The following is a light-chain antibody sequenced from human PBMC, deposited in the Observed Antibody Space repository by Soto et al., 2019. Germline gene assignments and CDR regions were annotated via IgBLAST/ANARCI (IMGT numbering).Light chain of an antibody. CDR1: QTISGSY. CDR3: QHHGDSVYT. J-gene: IGKJ2*01. Sequence: IALTQSPGTLSLSPGERATLSCRASQTISGSYLAWYQHKPGQAPRLLIHGASTRATGIPDRFSGSGSGTDFTLTISRLEPEDFVVYYCQHHGDSVYTFGQGTKLEIK. V-gene: IGKV3-20*01. CDR2: GAS.